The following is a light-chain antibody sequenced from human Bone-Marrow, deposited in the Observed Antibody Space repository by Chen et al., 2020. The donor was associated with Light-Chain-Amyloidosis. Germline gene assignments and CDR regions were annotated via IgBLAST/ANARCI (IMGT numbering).Light chain of an antibody. CDR3: RSYAITNSLV. CDR2: EVT. Sequence: QSALTQPASVSGSPGLSITISCTGTSSDVGGDNHVSWYQQHPDKAPKLMIYEVTNRPSWVPDRFSGSRFVNTSSLTISGLQTEDEAHYFCRSYAITNSLVFGSVTSVTVL. J-gene: IGLJ1*01. CDR1: SSDVGGDNH. V-gene: IGLV2-14*01.